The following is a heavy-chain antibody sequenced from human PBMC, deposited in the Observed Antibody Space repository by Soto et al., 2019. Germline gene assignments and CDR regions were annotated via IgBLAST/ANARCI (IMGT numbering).Heavy chain of an antibody. Sequence: GGSLRLSCAASGFTFDDYTMHWVRQAPGKGLEWVSLISWDGGSTYYADSVKGRFTISRDNSKNSLYLQMNSLRTEDTALYYCAKDSGYSYGYFDYWGQGTLVTVSS. CDR1: GFTFDDYT. J-gene: IGHJ4*02. D-gene: IGHD5-18*01. CDR2: ISWDGGST. CDR3: AKDSGYSYGYFDY. V-gene: IGHV3-43*01.